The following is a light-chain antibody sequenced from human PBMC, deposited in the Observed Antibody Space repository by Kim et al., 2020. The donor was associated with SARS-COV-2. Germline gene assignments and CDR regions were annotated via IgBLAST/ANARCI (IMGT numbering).Light chain of an antibody. V-gene: IGKV3-15*01. J-gene: IGKJ2*01. CDR3: QQDENWPPYT. CDR1: QSVNSN. CDR2: GAS. Sequence: EIVMKQSPATLSVSPGDAVTLSCTASQSVNSNLAWYQQKRGQSPTLLIYGASTRATCVPARFSGRGFGTEFTCTISSLQSEDFAVYYCQQDENWPPYTWGQGTNLEI.